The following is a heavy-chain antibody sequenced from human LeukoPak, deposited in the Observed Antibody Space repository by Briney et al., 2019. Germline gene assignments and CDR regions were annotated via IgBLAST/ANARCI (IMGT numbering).Heavy chain of an antibody. V-gene: IGHV3-66*01. CDR3: ARGLKIAYCGGDCFAGYFDY. CDR1: GFTVSSNY. Sequence: GGSLRLSCAASGFTVSSNYMSWVRQAPGKGLEWVSVIYSGGSTYCADSVKGRFTISRDNSKNTLYLQMNSLRAEDTAVYYCARGLKIAYCGGDCFAGYFDYWGQGTLVTVSS. CDR2: IYSGGST. J-gene: IGHJ4*02. D-gene: IGHD2-21*02.